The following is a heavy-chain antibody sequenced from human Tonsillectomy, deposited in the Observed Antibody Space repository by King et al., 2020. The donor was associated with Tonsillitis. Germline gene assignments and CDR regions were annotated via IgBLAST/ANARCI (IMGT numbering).Heavy chain of an antibody. Sequence: QLVQSGGGSVKPGGSLRLSCAASGIMFNNAWMSWVRQAPGKGREWVGRIKSKGDGGTTDCAAPVKGRFTISRDDSKNTLYLQMNSLKTEDTAVYYCSTFYGIAVTGTDYWGQGTLVTVSS. D-gene: IGHD6-19*01. V-gene: IGHV3-15*01. CDR2: IKSKGDGGTT. J-gene: IGHJ4*02. CDR1: GIMFNNAW. CDR3: STFYGIAVTGTDY.